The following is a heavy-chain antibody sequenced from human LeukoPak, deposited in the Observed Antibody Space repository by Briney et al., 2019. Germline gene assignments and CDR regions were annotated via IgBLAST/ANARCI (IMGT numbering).Heavy chain of an antibody. CDR2: IHYAGRT. V-gene: IGHV4-39*07. J-gene: IGHJ4*02. CDR1: GGSISGSNYF. D-gene: IGHD6-19*01. CDR3: ARARRYSSGWYWPLDY. Sequence: PSETLSLTCTVSGGSISGSNYFWGWIRQPPGKGLEWIGSIHYAGRTSYNPSLKSRVTISVDTSKNQFSLKLSSVTAADTAVYYCARARRYSSGWYWPLDYWGQGTLVTVSS.